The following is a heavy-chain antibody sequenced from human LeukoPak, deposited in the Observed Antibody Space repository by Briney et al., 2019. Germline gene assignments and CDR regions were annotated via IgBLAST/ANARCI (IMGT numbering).Heavy chain of an antibody. Sequence: SETLSLTCTVSSGSINSDYWTWIRQPPGKGLEWIGHIYHTGNTGSCNPSLKSRITISADTSKNQFSLNLSSATAADTAVYYCARVKAIRIRGVLISDYFDYWGQGTLVTVSS. CDR1: SGSINSDY. V-gene: IGHV4-59*01. D-gene: IGHD3-10*01. J-gene: IGHJ4*02. CDR3: ARVKAIRIRGVLISDYFDY. CDR2: IYHTGNT.